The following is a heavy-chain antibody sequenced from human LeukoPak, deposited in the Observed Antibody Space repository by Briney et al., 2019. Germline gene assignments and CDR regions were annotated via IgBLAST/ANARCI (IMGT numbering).Heavy chain of an antibody. CDR1: GGSFSGYY. CDR3: ARDGITIFGVVIIRGFDP. D-gene: IGHD3-3*01. J-gene: IGHJ5*02. CDR2: INHNGST. Sequence: SETLSLTCAVYGGSFSGYYWSWIRQPPGKGLEWIGEINHNGSTNYNPSLKSRVTMSVDTSKNQFSLKLSSVTAADTAVYYCARDGITIFGVVIIRGFDPGGEGTLVTVSS. V-gene: IGHV4-34*01.